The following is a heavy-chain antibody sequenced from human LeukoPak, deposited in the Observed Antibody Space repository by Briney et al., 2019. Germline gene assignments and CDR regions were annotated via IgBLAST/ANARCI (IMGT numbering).Heavy chain of an antibody. CDR1: GFTSSSYG. V-gene: IGHV3-23*01. J-gene: IGHJ4*02. CDR2: ISGSGGST. CDR3: AKDHDRYDILTGYMDY. Sequence: GGSLRLSCAASGFTSSSYGMSWVRQAPGKGLEWVSAISGSGGSTYYADSVKGRFTISRDNSKHTLYLQMNSLRAEDTAVYYCAKDHDRYDILTGYMDYWGQGTLVTVSS. D-gene: IGHD3-9*01.